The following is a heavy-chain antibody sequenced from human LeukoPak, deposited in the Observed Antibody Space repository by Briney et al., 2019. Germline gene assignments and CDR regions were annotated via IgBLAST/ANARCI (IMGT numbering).Heavy chain of an antibody. D-gene: IGHD1-26*01. CDR3: ARDMGPHSGSYSGGDY. V-gene: IGHV1-2*02. J-gene: IGHJ4*02. CDR2: MNPNSGGT. CDR1: GYTLTGYY. Sequence: ASVKVSCKASGYTLTGYYMHWVRQAPGQGLEWMGWMNPNSGGTNYAQKFQGRVTMTRDTSISTAYMELSRLRSDDTAVYYCARDMGPHSGSYSGGDYWGQGTLVTVSS.